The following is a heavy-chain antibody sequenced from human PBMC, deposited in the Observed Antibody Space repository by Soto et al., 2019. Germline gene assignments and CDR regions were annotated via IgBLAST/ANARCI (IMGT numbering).Heavy chain of an antibody. CDR2: IYYSGIT. CDR3: ARQRTSVVTKAYFDV. V-gene: IGHV4-39*01. D-gene: IGHD2-21*02. Sequence: PSETLTLTCTVSGDSISTRSYSWGWIRQPPGKGLEWIGSIYYSGITYNNPSLRSRVSMSIDTSKDQFSLKLKSVTAADTALYFCARQRTSVVTKAYFDVWGPGSMFTVSS. CDR1: GDSISTRSYS. J-gene: IGHJ4*02.